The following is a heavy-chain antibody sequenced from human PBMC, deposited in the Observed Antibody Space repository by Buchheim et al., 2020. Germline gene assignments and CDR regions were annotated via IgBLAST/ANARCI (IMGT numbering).Heavy chain of an antibody. V-gene: IGHV4-59*01. CDR3: ARDTTGFDY. Sequence: QVQLQESGPGLVKPSETLSLTCTVSGGSISSYYWSWIRQPPGKGLEWIGYIYYSGSTNYNPPLKSRVTISVDTSKNQFSLKLSSVTAADTAVYYCARDTTGFDYWGQGTL. D-gene: IGHD1-1*01. J-gene: IGHJ4*02. CDR1: GGSISSYY. CDR2: IYYSGST.